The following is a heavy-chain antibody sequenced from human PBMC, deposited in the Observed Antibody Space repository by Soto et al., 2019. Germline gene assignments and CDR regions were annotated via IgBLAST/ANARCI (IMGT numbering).Heavy chain of an antibody. CDR2: ISAYNGNT. CDR3: ARGLRYYYDSSGQNWFDP. CDR1: GYTFTSYG. V-gene: IGHV1-18*01. Sequence: GASENVSCKASGYTFTSYGISWVRQAPGQGLEWMGWISAYNGNTNYAQKLQGRVTMTTDTSTSTAYMELRSLRSEDTAVYYCARGLRYYYDSSGQNWFDPWGQGTLVTVSS. J-gene: IGHJ5*02. D-gene: IGHD3-22*01.